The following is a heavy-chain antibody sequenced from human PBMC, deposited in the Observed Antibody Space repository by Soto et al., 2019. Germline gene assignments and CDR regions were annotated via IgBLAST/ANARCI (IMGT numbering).Heavy chain of an antibody. J-gene: IGHJ6*02. Sequence: GGALRLSCAASGFTFSSYAMSWVRQAPRKGLEWLPATSGSGGSTDYADSVKGRLTISRDNAKNTLYLKMNSLRAEDTAVNYCARDVPRTDIIADSGFLSYYCVMNVWCEGNTVTFS. V-gene: IGHV3-23*01. CDR3: ARDVPRTDIIADSGFLSYYCVMNV. CDR2: TSGSGGST. CDR1: GFTFSSYA. D-gene: IGHD3-9*01.